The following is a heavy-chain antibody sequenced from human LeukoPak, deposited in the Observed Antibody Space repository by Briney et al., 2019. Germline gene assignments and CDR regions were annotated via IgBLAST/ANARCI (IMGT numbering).Heavy chain of an antibody. Sequence: PSETLSLTCTVSGGSISSSTYYWGWGWNRQPPGKGLEWIGSIYYSGSTYYNSSLKSRVTISVDTSKNQFSLKLSSVTAADTAVYYCARHYLYDTSGDGTYYFDYWGQGTLVTVSS. V-gene: IGHV4-39*01. CDR2: IYYSGST. J-gene: IGHJ4*02. CDR3: ARHYLYDTSGDGTYYFDY. D-gene: IGHD3-22*01. CDR1: GGSISSSTYY.